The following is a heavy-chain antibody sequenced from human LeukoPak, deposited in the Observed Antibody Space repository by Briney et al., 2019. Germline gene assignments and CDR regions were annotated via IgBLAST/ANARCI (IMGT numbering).Heavy chain of an antibody. Sequence: SETLSLTCAVYGGSFSGYYWSWIRQPPGKGLEWIGSIYHSGSTYYNPSLKSRVTISVDKSKNQFSLNFNSMSAADSAVYYCAANGYYTIEYWGQGTLVTVSS. J-gene: IGHJ4*02. CDR1: GGSFSGYY. CDR2: IYHSGST. CDR3: AANGYYTIEY. D-gene: IGHD1-26*01. V-gene: IGHV4-34*01.